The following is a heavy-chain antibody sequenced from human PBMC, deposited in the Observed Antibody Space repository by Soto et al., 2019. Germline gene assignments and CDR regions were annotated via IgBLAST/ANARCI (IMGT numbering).Heavy chain of an antibody. V-gene: IGHV1-18*01. J-gene: IGHJ5*02. CDR2: ISVYNDNT. CDR3: ARGGSHPWFAP. Sequence: QVHLVQSGPEVKKPGASVKVSCKTSGYTFTSYGISWMRQAPGQGLEWMGWISVYNDNTNYAQNLQGRVTMTTDTSTNTAYMQLRSLRSDDTAVYYCARGGSHPWFAPWGKGTLVTVSS. D-gene: IGHD3-16*01. CDR1: GYTFTSYG.